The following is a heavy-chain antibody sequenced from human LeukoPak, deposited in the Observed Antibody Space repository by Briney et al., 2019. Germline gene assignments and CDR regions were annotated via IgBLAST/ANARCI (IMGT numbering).Heavy chain of an antibody. CDR2: IYYSGST. V-gene: IGHV4-39*07. D-gene: IGHD5-24*01. CDR3: ARDQGDGYNSYYFDY. Sequence: SETLSLTCTVSGGSISGSSYYWGWIRQPPGKGLEWIGSIYYSGSTYYNPSLKSRVTISVDTSKNQFSLKLSSVTAADTAVYYCARDQGDGYNSYYFDYWGQGTLVTVSS. CDR1: GGSISGSSYY. J-gene: IGHJ4*02.